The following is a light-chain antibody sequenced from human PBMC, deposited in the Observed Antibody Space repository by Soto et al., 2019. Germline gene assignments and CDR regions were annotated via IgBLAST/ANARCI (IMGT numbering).Light chain of an antibody. Sequence: QSVLTQPASVSGSPGQSITISCTGTSSDVGGYNYVSWYQQHPGKAPKVIIYEVSNRPSGVSNRFSGSKSGNTASLTISGLQPEDEADYYCSSYTSISTYVFGTGTKLTVL. J-gene: IGLJ1*01. V-gene: IGLV2-14*01. CDR1: SSDVGGYNY. CDR3: SSYTSISTYV. CDR2: EVS.